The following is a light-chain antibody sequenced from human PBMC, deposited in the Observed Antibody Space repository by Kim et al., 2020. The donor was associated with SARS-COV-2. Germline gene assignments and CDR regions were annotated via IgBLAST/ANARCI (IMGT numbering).Light chain of an antibody. J-gene: IGLJ1*01. CDR1: KLGDRH. V-gene: IGLV3-1*01. CDR2: QDT. Sequence: SYELTQPPSVSVSPGQTASITCSGDKLGDRHVSWYQQKPGQSPLVVIYQDTKRPSGIPERFSGSNSGNTATLTISGTQTMDEADYYCQAWDRTGVFGTGTKVTVL. CDR3: QAWDRTGV.